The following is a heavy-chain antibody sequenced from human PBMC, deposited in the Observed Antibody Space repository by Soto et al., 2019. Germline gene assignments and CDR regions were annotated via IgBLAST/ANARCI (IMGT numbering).Heavy chain of an antibody. D-gene: IGHD3-10*01. CDR3: ARGNVGNRFGP. CDR2: IYPGDSDT. V-gene: IGHV5-51*01. Sequence: GESLKISCKGSGYSFTSYWIGWVRQMAWEGLEWVGIIYPGDSDTRCSPSFQGQVTMSAHRSSSTAYLQWSSLRASDTAIYFCARGNVGNRFGPWAQGTSVTVSS. CDR1: GYSFTSYW. J-gene: IGHJ5*02.